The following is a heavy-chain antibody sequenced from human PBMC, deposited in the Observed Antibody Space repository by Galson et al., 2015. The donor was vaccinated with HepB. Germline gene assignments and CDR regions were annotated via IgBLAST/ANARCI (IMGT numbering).Heavy chain of an antibody. V-gene: IGHV3-43*01. CDR2: ISWDGGST. J-gene: IGHJ4*02. D-gene: IGHD3/OR15-3a*01. CDR1: GFTFDDYT. CDR3: AKDVDLDY. Sequence: SLRLSCAASGFTFDDYTMHWVRQAPGKGLEWVSLISWDGGSTYYADSVKGRFTISRDNSKNSLYLQVNSLRTEDTALYYCAKDVDLDYWGQGTLVTVSS.